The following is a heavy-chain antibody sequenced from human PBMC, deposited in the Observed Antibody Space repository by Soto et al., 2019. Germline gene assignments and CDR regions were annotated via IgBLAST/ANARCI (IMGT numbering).Heavy chain of an antibody. CDR1: GYTFTRYG. J-gene: IGHJ6*02. CDR3: AKNGQPPYYYYGLDV. D-gene: IGHD2-8*01. V-gene: IGHV1-18*01. Sequence: QGQLVQSEAEVKKPGASVKVSCKASGYTFTRYGISWVRQAPGQGLEWMGWIGGYNGDTTYAQKFQGRVTMTIDTSTSTAYMELRSLTSDDTAVYYCAKNGQPPYYYYGLDVWGQGTKVTVSS. CDR2: IGGYNGDT.